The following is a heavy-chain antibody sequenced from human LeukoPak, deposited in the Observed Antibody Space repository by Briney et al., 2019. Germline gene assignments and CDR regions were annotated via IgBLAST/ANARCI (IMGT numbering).Heavy chain of an antibody. CDR3: ARGIRGGDYDSSGYYPLDY. V-gene: IGHV1-46*01. CDR2: INPSGGST. CDR1: GYTFTSYY. D-gene: IGHD3-22*01. J-gene: IGHJ4*02. Sequence: GASVKVSCKASGYTFTSYYMHWVRQAPGQGLEWMGIINPSGGSTSFAQKFQGRVTMTRDTSTSTVYMELSSLRSEDTALYYCARGIRGGDYDSSGYYPLDYWGQGTLVTVSS.